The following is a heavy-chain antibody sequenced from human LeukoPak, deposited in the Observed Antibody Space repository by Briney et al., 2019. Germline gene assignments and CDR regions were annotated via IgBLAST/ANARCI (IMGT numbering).Heavy chain of an antibody. V-gene: IGHV4-31*03. Sequence: SETLSLTCTVSGGSISSGGYYWSWIRQHPGKGLEWIGYIYYSGSTYYNPSLKSRVTISVDTSKNQFSLKLSSVTAADTAVYYCERESAEACKYCDWSPPRAMDYWGQGTLVTVSS. D-gene: IGHD3-9*01. CDR1: GGSISSGGYY. CDR3: ERESAEACKYCDWSPPRAMDY. CDR2: IYYSGST. J-gene: IGHJ4*02.